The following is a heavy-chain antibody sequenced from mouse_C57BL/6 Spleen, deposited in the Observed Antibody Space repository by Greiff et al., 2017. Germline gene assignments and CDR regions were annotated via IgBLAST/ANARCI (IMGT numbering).Heavy chain of an antibody. D-gene: IGHD2-1*01. V-gene: IGHV5-16*01. CDR3: ARIYYGNYVFDY. Sequence: EVMLVESEGGLVQPGSSMKLSCTASGFTFSDYYMAWVRQVPEKGLEWVANINYDGSSTYYLDSLKSRFIISRDNAKNILYLQMSSLKSEDTATYYCARIYYGNYVFDYWGQGTTLTVSS. CDR1: GFTFSDYY. J-gene: IGHJ2*01. CDR2: INYDGSST.